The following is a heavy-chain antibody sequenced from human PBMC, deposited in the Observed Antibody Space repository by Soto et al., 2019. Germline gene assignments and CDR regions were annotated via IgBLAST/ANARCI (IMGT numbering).Heavy chain of an antibody. CDR3: ASLLEYSTPAFDI. CDR2: IKQDGSEK. J-gene: IGHJ3*02. CDR1: GFTFSSYW. D-gene: IGHD4-4*01. V-gene: IGHV3-7*01. Sequence: EVQLVESGGGLVQPGGSLRLSCAASGFTFSSYWMSWVRQAPGKGLEWVANIKQDGSEKYYVDSVKGRFTISRDNAKNSLYLQMNSLRAEDTAVYYCASLLEYSTPAFDIWGQGTMVTVSS.